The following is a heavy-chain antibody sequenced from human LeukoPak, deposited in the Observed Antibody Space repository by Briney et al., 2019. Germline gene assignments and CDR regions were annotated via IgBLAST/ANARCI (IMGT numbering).Heavy chain of an antibody. CDR2: ISYDGRNE. Sequence: PGGSLRLSCAASGFTFSNYGMHWVRQAPGKGLEWVSVISYDGRNEYYADSVKGRFTTSRDNSKNTLYLQMNSLRAEDTAVYYCAKDSEGEVATISWYFDYWGQGTLVTVSS. J-gene: IGHJ4*02. V-gene: IGHV3-30*18. CDR3: AKDSEGEVATISWYFDY. CDR1: GFTFSNYG. D-gene: IGHD5-24*01.